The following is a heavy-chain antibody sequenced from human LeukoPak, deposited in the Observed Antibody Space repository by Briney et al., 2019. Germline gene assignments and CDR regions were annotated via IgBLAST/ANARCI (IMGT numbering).Heavy chain of an antibody. V-gene: IGHV3-7*04. CDR3: VGGGFPFDY. CDR2: INQDGSKK. D-gene: IGHD3-10*01. Sequence: PGGSLRLSCAASRFSFTSYWMSWVRQAPGKGLEWVANINQDGSKKYYVDSVKGRFTISRDNAKNSLYLQMNSLRAEDTAVYFCVGGGFPFDYWGQGTPVTVSS. J-gene: IGHJ4*02. CDR1: RFSFTSYW.